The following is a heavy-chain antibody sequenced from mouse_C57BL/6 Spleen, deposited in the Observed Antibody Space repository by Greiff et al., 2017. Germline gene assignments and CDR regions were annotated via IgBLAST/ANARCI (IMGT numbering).Heavy chain of an antibody. Sequence: VQLQESGPGLVQPSQSLSITCTVSGFSLTSYGVHWVRQSPGKGLEWMGVIWSGGSTDYNAAFISRLSISQATSKSQVFFKMNSLQADDTAIYYCARNAYSIYYLDYWGQGTSLTVSS. CDR1: GFSLTSYG. CDR2: IWSGGST. CDR3: ARNAYSIYYLDY. V-gene: IGHV2-2*01. J-gene: IGHJ2*02. D-gene: IGHD2-10*01.